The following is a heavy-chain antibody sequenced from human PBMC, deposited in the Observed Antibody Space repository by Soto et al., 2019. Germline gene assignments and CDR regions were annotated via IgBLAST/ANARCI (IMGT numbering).Heavy chain of an antibody. CDR1: GYSISSGYY. CDR3: AKVSRYYYDSSGYYYFDY. D-gene: IGHD3-22*01. J-gene: IGHJ4*02. CDR2: IYHGGST. Sequence: SETLSLTCAVSGYSISSGYYWGCLRQPPGKGLEWIGSIYHGGSTYYNPSLNSRVTLSIDMTNNHVSLILNSVTAADTAVYYCAKVSRYYYDSSGYYYFDYWGQGTLVTVYS. V-gene: IGHV4-38-2*01.